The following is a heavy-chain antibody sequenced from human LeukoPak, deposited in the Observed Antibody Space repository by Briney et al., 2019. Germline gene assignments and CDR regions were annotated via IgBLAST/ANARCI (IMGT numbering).Heavy chain of an antibody. J-gene: IGHJ6*03. CDR1: GGTFSSYA. Sequence: GSSVKVSCKASGGTFSSYAISWVRQAPGQGLEWMGGIIPIFGTANYAQKFQGRVTITTDESTSTAYMELSSLRSEDTAVYYCARVAYSSSSGQYYYYYYMDVWGKGTTVTVSS. V-gene: IGHV1-69*05. CDR2: IIPIFGTA. D-gene: IGHD6-6*01. CDR3: ARVAYSSSSGQYYYYYYMDV.